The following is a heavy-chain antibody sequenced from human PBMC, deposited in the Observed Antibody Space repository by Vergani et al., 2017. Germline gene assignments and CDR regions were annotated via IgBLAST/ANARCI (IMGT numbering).Heavy chain of an antibody. CDR2: ITSTGATI. CDR1: GFTFKNNT. Sequence: EVQLLESGGGLAQPGGSLRLSCGASGFTFKNNTMTWVRQSPGKGLEWVSSITSTGATINYADSVKGRFTISRDNAKKFLYLQMNNLRAEDTALYYCASRVSAGGGLDTWGQGTLVTVS. CDR3: ASRVSAGGGLDT. J-gene: IGHJ5*02. V-gene: IGHV3-48*04. D-gene: IGHD2-15*01.